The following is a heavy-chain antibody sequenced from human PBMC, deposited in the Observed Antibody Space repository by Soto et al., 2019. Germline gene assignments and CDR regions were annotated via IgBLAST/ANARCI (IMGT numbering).Heavy chain of an antibody. D-gene: IGHD3-3*01. V-gene: IGHV3-30*18. CDR2: ISYDGSNK. Sequence: GGSLRLSCAASGFTFSSYGMHWVRQAPGKGLEWVAVISYDGSNKYYADSVKGRFTISRDNSKNTLYLQMNSLRAEDTAVYYCAKDVLRFLEWLAFYGMDVWAQGTKVTVSS. CDR1: GFTFSSYG. CDR3: AKDVLRFLEWLAFYGMDV. J-gene: IGHJ6*02.